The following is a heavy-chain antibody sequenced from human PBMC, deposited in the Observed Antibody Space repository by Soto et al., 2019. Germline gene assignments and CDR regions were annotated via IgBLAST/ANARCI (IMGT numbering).Heavy chain of an antibody. J-gene: IGHJ5*02. Sequence: PSATLSVTCTVAGDSGSSGSYYWSWIRQPPGKGLEWIGYIYYSGSTNYNPSLKSRVTISVDTSKNQFSLKLSSVTAADTAVYYCARGSVRYYYDSSGYYSDWFDPWGQGTLVTVSS. CDR3: ARGSVRYYYDSSGYYSDWFDP. V-gene: IGHV4-61*01. D-gene: IGHD3-22*01. CDR1: GDSGSSGSYY. CDR2: IYYSGST.